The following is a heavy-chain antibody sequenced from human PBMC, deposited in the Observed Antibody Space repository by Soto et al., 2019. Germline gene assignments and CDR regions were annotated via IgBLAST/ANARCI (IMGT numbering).Heavy chain of an antibody. Sequence: GGSLRLSCAASGFTVSSNYISWVRQAPGKGLEWXSVXXSXGXXXYXXPVKGRFTISRDNSKNTLYLQMNSLRAEDTAVYYCARATSPPRGVDYWGQGTLVTVSS. CDR2: XXSXGXX. V-gene: IGHV3-53*01. D-gene: IGHD1-26*01. CDR1: GFTVSSNY. CDR3: ARATSPPRGVDY. J-gene: IGHJ4*02.